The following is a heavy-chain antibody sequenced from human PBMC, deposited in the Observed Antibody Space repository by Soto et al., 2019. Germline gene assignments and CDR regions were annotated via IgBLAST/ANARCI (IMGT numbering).Heavy chain of an antibody. CDR3: ARDMVSSGTYYYAMDV. CDR1: GGTFSSYA. D-gene: IGHD6-25*01. J-gene: IGHJ6*02. V-gene: IGHV1-69*13. Sequence: SVKVSCKASGGTFSSYAISWVRQAPGQGLGWVGGIIPIFGTTNYAQKFQGGVTITADESTTTAYMELSSLRSEDTAVYYCARDMVSSGTYYYAMDVWGQGPTVTVSS. CDR2: IIPIFGTT.